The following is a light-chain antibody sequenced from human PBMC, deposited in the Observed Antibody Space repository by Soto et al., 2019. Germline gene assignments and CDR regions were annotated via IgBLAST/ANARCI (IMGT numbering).Light chain of an antibody. V-gene: IGKV1-39*01. CDR1: QSISSY. CDR2: AAS. J-gene: IGKJ1*01. CDR3: QQTYSTPWT. Sequence: DIQMTQSPSSLSASVGDRVTITCRASQSISSYLNWYQQKPGKAPKLLIYAASSLQSGVPSRFSGSGSGTDFTLTINSVQPEDIATYYCQQTYSTPWTFGQGTKVDIK.